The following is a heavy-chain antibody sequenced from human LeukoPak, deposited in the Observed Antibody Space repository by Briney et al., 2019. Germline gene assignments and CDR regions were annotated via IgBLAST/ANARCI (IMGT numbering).Heavy chain of an antibody. J-gene: IGHJ4*02. CDR2: IKQGGSEK. Sequence: AGSLRLSCAASGFTFSSYWMSWVRQAPGKGLEWVANIKQGGSEKYYVDSGKSRFTISRDNAKNSLYLQMNSLRAEDTAVYYCASEGLYDILTGYYRYWGQGTLVTVSS. D-gene: IGHD3-9*01. V-gene: IGHV3-7*01. CDR1: GFTFSSYW. CDR3: ASEGLYDILTGYYRY.